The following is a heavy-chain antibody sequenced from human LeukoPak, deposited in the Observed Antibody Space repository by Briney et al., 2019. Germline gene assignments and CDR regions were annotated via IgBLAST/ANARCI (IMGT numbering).Heavy chain of an antibody. CDR3: ARVYSSSWYVNPAGY. CDR1: GFTFDDYG. J-gene: IGHJ4*02. CDR2: INWNGGST. V-gene: IGHV3-20*04. D-gene: IGHD6-13*01. Sequence: GGSLRLSCAASGFTFDDYGMSWFRQAPGKGLEWVSGINWNGGSTGYADSVKGRFTISRDNAKNSLYLQMNSLRAEDTALYYCARVYSSSWYVNPAGYWGQGTLVTVSS.